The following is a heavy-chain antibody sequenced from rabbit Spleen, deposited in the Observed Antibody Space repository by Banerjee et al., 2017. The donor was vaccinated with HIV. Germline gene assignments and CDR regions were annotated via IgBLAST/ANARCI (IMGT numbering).Heavy chain of an antibody. CDR1: GFSFSSSDY. CDR2: IAGSSSDFT. V-gene: IGHV1S45*01. D-gene: IGHD8-1*01. J-gene: IGHJ6*01. CDR3: ARDTGSSFSSYGMDL. Sequence: QEQLEESGGGLVKPEASLTLSCKASGFSFSSSDYICWVRQAPGKGLEWISCIAGSSSDFTYSATWAKGRFTCSKTSSTTVTLQMTSLTVADTATYFCARDTGSSFSSYGMDLWGPGTLVTVS.